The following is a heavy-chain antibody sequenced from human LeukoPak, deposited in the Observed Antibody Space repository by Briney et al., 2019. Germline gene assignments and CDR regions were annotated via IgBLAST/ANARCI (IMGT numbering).Heavy chain of an antibody. V-gene: IGHV1-18*01. CDR3: SRARSGIGWYFDY. CDR2: ISPYNGNT. CDR1: GYDFTSVG. D-gene: IGHD6-19*01. J-gene: IGHJ4*02. Sequence: ASVKVSCKASGYDFTSVGITWVRQAPGQGLEWMGWISPYNGNTRYVQNFQGRVTMTTDTSTSTAYMELRSLRFDDTAVYYCSRARSGIGWYFDYWGQGTLVTVSS.